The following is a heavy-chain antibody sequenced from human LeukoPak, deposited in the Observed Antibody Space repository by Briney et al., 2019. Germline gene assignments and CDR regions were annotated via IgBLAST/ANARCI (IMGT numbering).Heavy chain of an antibody. CDR1: GYSISSGYY. J-gene: IGHJ3*02. CDR3: ARAYSGSYYGRLAAFDI. CDR2: IYHSGST. Sequence: PSETLSLTCTVSGYSISSGYYWGWIRQPPGKGLEWIGSIYHSGSTYYNPSLKSRVTISVDTSKNQFSLKLSSVTAADTAVYYCARAYSGSYYGRLAAFDIWGQGTMVTVSS. D-gene: IGHD1-26*01. V-gene: IGHV4-38-2*02.